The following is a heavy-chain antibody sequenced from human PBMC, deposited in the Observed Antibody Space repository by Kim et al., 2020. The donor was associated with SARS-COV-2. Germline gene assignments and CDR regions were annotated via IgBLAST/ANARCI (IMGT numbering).Heavy chain of an antibody. CDR2: MNPDSGKA. D-gene: IGHD3-10*01. V-gene: IGHV1-8*01. CDR1: GYTFTSFE. J-gene: IGHJ6*02. Sequence: ASVKVSCKASGYTFTSFEMTWVWQATGQGLEWMGWMNPDSGKAGYAQKFQGRVTMTGNTSISTAYLELSSLTSEDTAVYYCARSMVRGVRYGLDVWGQGTTVIVSS. CDR3: ARSMVRGVRYGLDV.